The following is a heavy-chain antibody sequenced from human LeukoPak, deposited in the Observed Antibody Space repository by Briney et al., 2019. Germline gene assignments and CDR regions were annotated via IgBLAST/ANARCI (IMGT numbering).Heavy chain of an antibody. J-gene: IGHJ3*02. CDR2: IYHSGST. V-gene: IGHV4-30-2*01. D-gene: IGHD3-22*01. CDR1: GGSISSGDYS. CDR3: ARGDYYDSHAFDI. Sequence: PSQTLSLTCAVSGGSISSGDYSWSWIRQPPGKGLECIGYIYHSGSTYYNPSLKSRVTISVDRSKNQFSLKLSSVTAADTAVYYCARGDYYDSHAFDIWGQGTMVTVS.